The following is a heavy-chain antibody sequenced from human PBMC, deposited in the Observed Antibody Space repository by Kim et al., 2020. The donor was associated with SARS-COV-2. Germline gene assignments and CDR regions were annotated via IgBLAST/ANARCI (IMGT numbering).Heavy chain of an antibody. J-gene: IGHJ6*02. CDR3: ARGGYSYGYYYYGMDV. V-gene: IGHV4-59*09. D-gene: IGHD5-18*01. Sequence: LKSRVTISVDTSKNQFSLKLSSVTAADTAVYYCARGGYSYGYYYYGMDVWGQGTTVTVSS.